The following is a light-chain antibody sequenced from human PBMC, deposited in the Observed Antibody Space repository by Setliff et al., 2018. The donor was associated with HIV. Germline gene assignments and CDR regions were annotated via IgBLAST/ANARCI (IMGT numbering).Light chain of an antibody. Sequence: QSVLTQPASVSGSPGQSITISCTGTTSDVGGYNFVSWYQQHPGKAPKRIIYEVGNRPSSISNRFSGSKSGNTASLTISGLQAEDEADYYCSSYAITNTLRFGTGTKVTVL. CDR2: EVG. CDR3: SSYAITNTLR. CDR1: TSDVGGYNF. V-gene: IGLV2-14*01. J-gene: IGLJ1*01.